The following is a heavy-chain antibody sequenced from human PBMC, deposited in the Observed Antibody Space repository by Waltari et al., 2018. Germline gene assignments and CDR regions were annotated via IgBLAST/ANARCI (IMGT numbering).Heavy chain of an antibody. V-gene: IGHV5-51*01. CDR2: IYPGYSNT. Sequence: VQMVQSGAEVKKPGESLKISCRGSGYSFSNYWIGWVRQMPGKGPEWMGIIYPGYSNTRYSPSFQGQVTISVDRSISTAYLQWNSLKASDTAMYYCARHGGYDSSGLYDYWGLGTLVTVSS. D-gene: IGHD3-22*01. J-gene: IGHJ4*02. CDR1: GYSFSNYW. CDR3: ARHGGYDSSGLYDY.